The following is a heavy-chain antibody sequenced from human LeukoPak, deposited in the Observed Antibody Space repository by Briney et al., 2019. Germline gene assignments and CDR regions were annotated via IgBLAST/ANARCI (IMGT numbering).Heavy chain of an antibody. CDR2: INTNSGGT. V-gene: IGHV1-2*02. J-gene: IGHJ3*02. D-gene: IGHD2-2*02. CDR1: GYTFTSYD. Sequence: ASVKVSCKASGYTFTSYDINWVRPAPGQGLEWMGWINTNSGGTNYAQKFQGRVTMTRDTSISTAYMELSRLRSDDTAVYYCARDGVYCSSTSCSTDLDSFDIWGQGTMVTVSS. CDR3: ARDGVYCSSTSCSTDLDSFDI.